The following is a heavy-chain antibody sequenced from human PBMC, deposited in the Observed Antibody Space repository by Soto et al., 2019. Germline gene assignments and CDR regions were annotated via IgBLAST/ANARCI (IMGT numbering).Heavy chain of an antibody. CDR3: ARQNYYVDNRGSKTLGALGL. J-gene: IGHJ3*01. CDR2: ISSDGKQK. Sequence: GRCMRLSCAASGFTFSNYPMAWVRPAPGKGLEWVAVISSDGKQKHFGDSVRGRFTISREDPKNTMYLQMNSLRPEDTAVFLCARQNYYVDNRGSKTLGALGLWGQGTMVTVS. D-gene: IGHD3-16*01. CDR1: GFTFSNYP. V-gene: IGHV3-30*04.